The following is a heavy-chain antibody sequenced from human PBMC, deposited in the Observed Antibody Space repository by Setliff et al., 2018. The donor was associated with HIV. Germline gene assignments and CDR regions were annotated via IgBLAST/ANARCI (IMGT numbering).Heavy chain of an antibody. Sequence: SETLSLTCTVSGGSISSSSYYWGWIRQPPGKGLEWIGSVHYRGNTLYSTDHNPSLKSRVTTSVDTSKNQFSLKLSSVTAADTAVYYCARGIVPPTRQGYYYMDVWGKGTTVTVSS. J-gene: IGHJ6*03. D-gene: IGHD2-21*01. V-gene: IGHV4-39*01. CDR3: ARGIVPPTRQGYYYMDV. CDR2: VHYRGNTLYST. CDR1: GGSISSSSYY.